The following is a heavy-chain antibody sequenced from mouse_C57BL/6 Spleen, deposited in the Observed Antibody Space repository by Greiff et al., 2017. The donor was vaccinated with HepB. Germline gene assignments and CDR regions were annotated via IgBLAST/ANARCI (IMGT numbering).Heavy chain of an antibody. D-gene: IGHD1-1*01. Sequence: EVQLVESGGGLVKPGGSLKLSCAASGFTFSSYAMSWVRQTPEKRLEWVATISDGGSYTYYPDNVKGRFTLSRDNAKNNLYLQMSNLKSEDTAMYYCARWGYGSGLDYWGQGTTLTVSS. CDR1: GFTFSSYA. CDR3: ARWGYGSGLDY. J-gene: IGHJ2*01. V-gene: IGHV5-4*01. CDR2: ISDGGSYT.